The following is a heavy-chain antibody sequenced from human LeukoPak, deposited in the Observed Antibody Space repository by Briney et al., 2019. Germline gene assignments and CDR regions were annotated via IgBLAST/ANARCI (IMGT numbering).Heavy chain of an antibody. D-gene: IGHD1-7*01. CDR3: AKGTSPYYDGMDV. Sequence: GGSLRLSCATSGFTFSSYAMSWVRQAPGKGLEWVSAIRGSGGSTYYADSVKGRFTISRDNSKNTLYLQMNSLRAEDTAVYYCAKGTSPYYDGMDVWGQGTTVTVSS. CDR1: GFTFSSYA. V-gene: IGHV3-23*01. CDR2: IRGSGGST. J-gene: IGHJ6*02.